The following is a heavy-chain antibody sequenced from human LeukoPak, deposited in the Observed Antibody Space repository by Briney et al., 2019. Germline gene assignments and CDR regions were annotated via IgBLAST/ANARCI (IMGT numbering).Heavy chain of an antibody. D-gene: IGHD6-19*01. J-gene: IGHJ4*02. CDR1: VFTFSNYW. Sequence: PGGSLRLSCAASVFTFSNYWMLWVRQAPGKGLESVSRINTDGTVTTYADSVKGRFTVSRDNADNTMFLQMNSVRDEDTAVYYCATKQWLAPPPDSWGQGTPVTVSS. CDR2: INTDGTVT. CDR3: ATKQWLAPPPDS. V-gene: IGHV3-74*01.